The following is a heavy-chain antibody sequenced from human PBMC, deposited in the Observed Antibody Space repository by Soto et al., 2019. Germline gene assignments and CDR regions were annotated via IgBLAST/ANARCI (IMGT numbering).Heavy chain of an antibody. V-gene: IGHV5-51*01. Sequence: GESLKISCKGSGYSFTSYWIGWVRQMPGKGLEWMGIIYPGDSDTRYSPSFQGQVTISADKSITTAYLQWSSLKASDTAMYYCARTAAASKYYYGVDVWGQGTTVTVS. CDR1: GYSFTSYW. D-gene: IGHD6-13*01. J-gene: IGHJ6*02. CDR2: IYPGDSDT. CDR3: ARTAAASKYYYGVDV.